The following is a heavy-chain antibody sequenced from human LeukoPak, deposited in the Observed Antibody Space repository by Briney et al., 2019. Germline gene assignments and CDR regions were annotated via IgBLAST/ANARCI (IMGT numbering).Heavy chain of an antibody. CDR3: AREYCSGGSCSLYDDAFDI. Sequence: ASVKVSCKASGYTFTGYYMHWVRQAPGQGLEWMGWINPNSGGTNYAQKFQGRVTMTRDMSTSTVYMELSSLRSEDTAVYYCAREYCSGGSCSLYDDAFDIWGQGTMVTVSS. V-gene: IGHV1-2*02. D-gene: IGHD2-15*01. J-gene: IGHJ3*02. CDR1: GYTFTGYY. CDR2: INPNSGGT.